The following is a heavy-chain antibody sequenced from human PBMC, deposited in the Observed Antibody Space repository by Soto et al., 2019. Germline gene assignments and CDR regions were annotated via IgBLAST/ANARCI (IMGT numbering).Heavy chain of an antibody. CDR2: ISYDGSNK. J-gene: IGHJ4*02. D-gene: IGHD6-13*01. V-gene: IGHV3-30-3*01. CDR1: GFTFSSYA. CDR3: ARGLAAAVLNYFDY. Sequence: PGGSLRLSCAASGFTFSSYAMHWVRQAPGKGLEWVAVISYDGSNKYYADSVKGRFTISRDNSKNTLYLQMNSLRAEDTAGYYCARGLAAAVLNYFDYWGQGTLVTVSS.